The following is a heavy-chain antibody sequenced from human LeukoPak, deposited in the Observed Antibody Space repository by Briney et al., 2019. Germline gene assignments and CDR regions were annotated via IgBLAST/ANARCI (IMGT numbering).Heavy chain of an antibody. Sequence: ASVKVSCKASGYTFTSYYMHWVRQATGQGLEWMGWMNPNSGNTGYAQKFQGRVTMTRNTSISTAYMELSSLRSEDTAVYYCARTLIGRLWILHDAFDIWGQGTMVTVS. V-gene: IGHV1-8*02. CDR2: MNPNSGNT. D-gene: IGHD5-18*01. CDR3: ARTLIGRLWILHDAFDI. J-gene: IGHJ3*02. CDR1: GYTFTSYY.